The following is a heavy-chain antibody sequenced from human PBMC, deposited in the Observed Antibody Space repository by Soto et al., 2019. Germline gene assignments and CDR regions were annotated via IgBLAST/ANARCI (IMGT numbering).Heavy chain of an antibody. CDR3: ARDNNNPWIVGANWFDP. J-gene: IGHJ5*02. CDR2: ISYDGSNK. V-gene: IGHV3-30*03. CDR1: GFTFSSYG. D-gene: IGHD1-26*01. Sequence: QVQLVESGGGVVQPGRSLRLSCAASGFTFSSYGMHWVRQAPGKGLEWVAVISYDGSNKYYADSVKGRFTISRDNSKNTLYLQMNSLRAEDTAVYYCARDNNNPWIVGANWFDPWGQGTLVTVSS.